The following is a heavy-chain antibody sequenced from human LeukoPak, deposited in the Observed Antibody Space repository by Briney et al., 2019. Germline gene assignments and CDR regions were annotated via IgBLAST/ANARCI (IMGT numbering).Heavy chain of an antibody. CDR2: IYYSGST. CDR3: ARGRFDILTGYYLDY. Sequence: PSETLSLTCTVSGGSTTTYYWNWIRQPPGKGLEWIGYIYYSGSTNYNPSLKSRVTISVDTSKNQFSLKLSSVTAADTAVYYCARGRFDILTGYYLDYWGQGILVTVSS. D-gene: IGHD3-9*01. CDR1: GGSTTTYY. J-gene: IGHJ4*02. V-gene: IGHV4-59*01.